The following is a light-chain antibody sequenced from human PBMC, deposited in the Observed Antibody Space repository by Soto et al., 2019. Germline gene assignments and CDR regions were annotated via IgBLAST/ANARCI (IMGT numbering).Light chain of an antibody. CDR1: QSVGSTY. Sequence: EIVLTQSPGTLSLSPGGRVTLSCRASQSVGSTYLAWYQQKLGQAPRLLIYGASIRATGIPDRFSGSGSGTDFTLTISRLEPEDFAVYYCQQYGTSPPLTFGGGTKVEI. CDR2: GAS. V-gene: IGKV3-20*01. J-gene: IGKJ4*01. CDR3: QQYGTSPPLT.